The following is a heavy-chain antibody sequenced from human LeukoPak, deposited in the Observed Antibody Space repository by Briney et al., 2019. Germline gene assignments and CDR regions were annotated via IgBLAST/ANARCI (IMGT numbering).Heavy chain of an antibody. J-gene: IGHJ4*02. D-gene: IGHD2-21*02. V-gene: IGHV1-69*04. CDR1: GGTFSSYA. CDR2: IIPILGIA. Sequence: SVKVSCKASGGTFSSYAISWVRQAPGQGLEWMGRIIPILGIANYAQKFQGRVTITADKSTSTAYMELSSLRSEDTAVYYCARDWAKYCGGDCYPGAYWGQGTLVTVSS. CDR3: ARDWAKYCGGDCYPGAY.